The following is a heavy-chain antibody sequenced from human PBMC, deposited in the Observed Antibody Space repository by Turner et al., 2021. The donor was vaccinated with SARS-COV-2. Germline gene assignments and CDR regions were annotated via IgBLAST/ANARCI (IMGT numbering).Heavy chain of an antibody. CDR2: ISYDGSNK. D-gene: IGHD2-15*01. CDR3: AKSGGMYCSGGNCYSSYFDY. Sequence: QVQLVESGGGVVQPGRSLRLSCAASGFTFSNYGVHWVRQGPGKGLEWVAVISYDGSNKYYADSVKGRFTISRDNSKNTLYLQINSLRAEDTAVYYCAKSGGMYCSGGNCYSSYFDYWGQGTLVTVSS. V-gene: IGHV3-30*18. J-gene: IGHJ4*02. CDR1: GFTFSNYG.